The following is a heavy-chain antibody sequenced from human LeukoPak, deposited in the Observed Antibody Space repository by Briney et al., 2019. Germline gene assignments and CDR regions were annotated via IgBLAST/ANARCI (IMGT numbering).Heavy chain of an antibody. V-gene: IGHV4-59*12. J-gene: IGHJ4*01. D-gene: IGHD3-22*01. CDR3: ARGIGSGYTDD. CDR2: VYYSGTT. CDR1: GYSISTYY. Sequence: PSETLSLTCTVSGYSISTYYWTWIRQPPGEGLEWIGYVYYSGTTNYNPSLKSRVTISVDTSKNHFSLKLTSVTAADTAVYYCARGIGSGYTDDWGHGTLVTVSS.